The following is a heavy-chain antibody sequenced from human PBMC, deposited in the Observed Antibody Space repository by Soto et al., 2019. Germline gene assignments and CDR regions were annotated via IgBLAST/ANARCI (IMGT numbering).Heavy chain of an antibody. D-gene: IGHD3-10*01. Sequence: PSETLSLTGTVSRGSVSTGMKYWGWVRQPPGKALEFIGYIYKTGETLLKSSLKSRVTLSMETSKIQFSLTLSSVTAADTAVYFCMKAHESGDFLGMSVWGPGTTVTVSS. J-gene: IGHJ6*02. V-gene: IGHV4-61*01. CDR1: RGSVSTGMKY. CDR2: IYKTGET. CDR3: MKAHESGDFLGMSV.